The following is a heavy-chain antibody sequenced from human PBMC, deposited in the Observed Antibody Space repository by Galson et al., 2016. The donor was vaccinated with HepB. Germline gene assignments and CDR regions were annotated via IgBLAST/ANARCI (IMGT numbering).Heavy chain of an antibody. CDR2: ITPFNGNT. J-gene: IGHJ4*02. V-gene: IGHV1-45*02. Sequence: SVKVSCKASGYTFTYRYVHWVRQAPGQALEWMGWITPFNGNTNYAQKFQGRVTITRDRSMSTAYMGLSSLRSEDSAIYYCARSEYSSSFDYWGQGTLVTVSS. CDR1: GYTFTYRY. CDR3: ARSEYSSSFDY. D-gene: IGHD6-6*01.